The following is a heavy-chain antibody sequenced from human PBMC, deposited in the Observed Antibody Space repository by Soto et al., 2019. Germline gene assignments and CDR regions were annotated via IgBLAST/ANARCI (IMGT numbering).Heavy chain of an antibody. Sequence: GGSLRLSCAASGFTFSSYAMSWVRQAPGKGLEWVSAISGSGGSTYYADSVKGRFTISRDNSKNTLYLQMNSLRAEDTAVYYCAKDRDYGDYGEREKLFDYWGQGTLVTVSS. CDR3: AKDRDYGDYGEREKLFDY. V-gene: IGHV3-23*01. CDR1: GFTFSSYA. CDR2: ISGSGGST. D-gene: IGHD4-17*01. J-gene: IGHJ4*02.